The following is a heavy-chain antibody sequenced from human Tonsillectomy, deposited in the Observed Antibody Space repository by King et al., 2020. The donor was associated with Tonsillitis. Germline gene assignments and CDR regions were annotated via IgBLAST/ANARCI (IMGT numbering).Heavy chain of an antibody. D-gene: IGHD2-15*01. V-gene: IGHV5-51*01. J-gene: IGHJ6*03. CDR2: IYPGDSDT. CDR1: GYSFTSYW. Sequence: QLVQSGAEVKKPGESLKISCKGSGYSFTSYWIGWVRQMPGKGLEWMGIIYPGDSDTRYSPSFQGQVTISADKSISTAYLQWGSLKASDTAMYYCARRYCSGGSCYSSMDVWGKGTTVTVSS. CDR3: ARRYCSGGSCYSSMDV.